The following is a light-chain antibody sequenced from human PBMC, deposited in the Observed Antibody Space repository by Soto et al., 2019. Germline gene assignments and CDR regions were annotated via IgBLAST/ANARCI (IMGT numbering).Light chain of an antibody. CDR1: QSVTSNS. J-gene: IGKJ1*01. CDR3: QQYGSSPFWT. Sequence: EIVLTQSPGTLSLSPGERATLSCRASQSVTSNSLAWYQQKPGQAPRLLIYGASSRATGIPDRFSGSGSGTDLTLIISRLEPADFAVYYFQQYGSSPFWTFGQGTKVEIK. CDR2: GAS. V-gene: IGKV3-20*01.